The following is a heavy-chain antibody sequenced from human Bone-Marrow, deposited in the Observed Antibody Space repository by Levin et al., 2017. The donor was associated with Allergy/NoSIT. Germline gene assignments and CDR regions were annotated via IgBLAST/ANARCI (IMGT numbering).Heavy chain of an antibody. J-gene: IGHJ4*02. CDR2: IKSKPDGGTT. CDR1: GFIFSYAW. D-gene: IGHD2-15*01. V-gene: IGHV3-15*01. CDR3: VTGWYLDY. Sequence: GGSLRLSCAGSGFIFSYAWMHWVRQAPRKGLEWVGRIKSKPDGGTTDYAAPVKGRFSISTDDSKNTVYLQMNSLKTEDTAVYYCVTGWYLDYWGQGTLATVSS.